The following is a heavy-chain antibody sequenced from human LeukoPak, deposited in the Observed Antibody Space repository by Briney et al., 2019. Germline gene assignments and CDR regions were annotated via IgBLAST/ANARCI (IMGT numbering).Heavy chain of an antibody. CDR2: IYTSGST. CDR1: GGSISSGSYY. CDR3: ARQARGRGSSGYYYVGTPSKGAEYFQH. Sequence: PSETLSLTCTVSGGSISSGSYYWSWIRQPAGKGLEWIGRIYTSGSTNYNPSLKSRVTISVDTSKNQFSLKLSSVTAADTAVYYCARQARGRGSSGYYYVGTPSKGAEYFQHWGQGTLVTVSS. J-gene: IGHJ1*01. V-gene: IGHV4-61*02. D-gene: IGHD3-22*01.